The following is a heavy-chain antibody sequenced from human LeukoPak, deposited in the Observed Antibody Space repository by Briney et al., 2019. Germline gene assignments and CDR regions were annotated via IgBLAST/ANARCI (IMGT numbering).Heavy chain of an antibody. Sequence: GGSLRLSCAASGFTFSSYAMHWVRQAPGKGLEWVAVTSSDGNNKCYADSVKGRFTISRDDSRNTLYLEMNSLRAEDTAVYYCARDLAYGGKVGVFDYWGQGTLVTVSA. CDR1: GFTFSSYA. D-gene: IGHD4-23*01. J-gene: IGHJ4*02. V-gene: IGHV3-30-3*01. CDR3: ARDLAYGGKVGVFDY. CDR2: TSSDGNNK.